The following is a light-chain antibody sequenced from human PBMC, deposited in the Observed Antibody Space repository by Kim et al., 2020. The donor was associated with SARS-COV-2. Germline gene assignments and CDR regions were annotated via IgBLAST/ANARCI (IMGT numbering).Light chain of an antibody. CDR3: QSLGV. Sequence: ESAGKTATIPCTRSSGSIASNDVQWYQQRPGSAPTTLISENNERPSGVPDRFSGSIDSSSNSASLTISGLKTEDEADYYCQSLGVFGGGTQLTVL. CDR1: SGSIASND. CDR2: ENN. V-gene: IGLV6-57*03. J-gene: IGLJ2*01.